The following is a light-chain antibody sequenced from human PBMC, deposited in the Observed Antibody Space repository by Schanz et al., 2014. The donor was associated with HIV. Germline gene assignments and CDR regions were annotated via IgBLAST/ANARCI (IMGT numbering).Light chain of an antibody. Sequence: EIVMTQSPATLSLSPGERATLSCRASESVSSSLLAWYQQTPGQAPRLLIFAASSRATGIPDRFSGSESGTDFTLTISSVEAEDYAMYYCQQYGSPPWTFGQGTKVEVK. CDR1: ESVSSSL. V-gene: IGKV3-20*01. J-gene: IGKJ1*01. CDR3: QQYGSPPWT. CDR2: AAS.